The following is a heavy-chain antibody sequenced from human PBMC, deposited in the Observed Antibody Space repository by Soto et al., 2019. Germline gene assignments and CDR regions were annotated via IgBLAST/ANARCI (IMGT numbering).Heavy chain of an antibody. J-gene: IGHJ5*02. Sequence: QVQLVESGGGVVQPGGSLILSCVASGSTFSTYGMHWFHQAQGKVLEWVAIIWKDGSNESYADSVTGRFTISRDNSKNPLYLQMNSLSAEDTAVYYCARDLRTYGWFAPWGQGTLVTVSS. CDR3: ARDLRTYGWFAP. V-gene: IGHV3-33*01. CDR1: GSTFSTYG. D-gene: IGHD3-16*01. CDR2: IWKDGSNE.